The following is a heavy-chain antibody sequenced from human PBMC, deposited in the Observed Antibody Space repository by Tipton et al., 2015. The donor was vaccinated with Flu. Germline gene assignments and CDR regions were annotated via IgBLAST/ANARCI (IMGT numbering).Heavy chain of an antibody. D-gene: IGHD4-11*01. CDR3: ARRDYSNYVSDPKNWFDS. V-gene: IGHV4-39*07. CDR2: VHHTGNT. Sequence: LRLSCTVSGGSISSGSYYWGWIRQPPGKGLEWIGNVHHTGNTYFSPSLKSRVTMSLDRSKNQFSLKVKSMTAADTAVYYCARRDYSNYVSDPKNWFDSWGQGTLVTVSS. J-gene: IGHJ5*01. CDR1: GGSISSGSYY.